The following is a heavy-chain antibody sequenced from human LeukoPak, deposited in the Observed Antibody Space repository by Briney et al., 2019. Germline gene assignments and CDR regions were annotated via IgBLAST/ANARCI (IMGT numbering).Heavy chain of an antibody. CDR2: IHSSSSYI. J-gene: IGHJ3*02. D-gene: IGHD1-7*01. V-gene: IGHV3-21*01. CDR3: ARPGITGTMGYGAFDI. Sequence: KPGGSLRLSCAASGFTFSSYSINWVRQAPGKGLEWVSSIHSSSSYIYYADSGKGRFTISRDNAKNSLFLQMNSLRVEDTAVYYCARPGITGTMGYGAFDIWGQGTRVTVSS. CDR1: GFTFSSYS.